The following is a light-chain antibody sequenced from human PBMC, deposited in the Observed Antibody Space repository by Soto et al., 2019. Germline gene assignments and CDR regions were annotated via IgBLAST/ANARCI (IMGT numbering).Light chain of an antibody. Sequence: DIQMTQSPSSLSASGGDRVTITCRASQSISSYLNWYQQRPGKAPKVLISAASTLQSGVPSRFSGSGSGTDFTLTISSLQPEDSATYYCQQSYSNPWTFGQGTKVEIK. CDR2: AAS. V-gene: IGKV1-39*01. CDR3: QQSYSNPWT. CDR1: QSISSY. J-gene: IGKJ1*01.